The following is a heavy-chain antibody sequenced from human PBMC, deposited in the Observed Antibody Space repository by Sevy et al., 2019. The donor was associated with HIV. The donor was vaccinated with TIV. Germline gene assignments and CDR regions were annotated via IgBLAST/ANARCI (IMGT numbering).Heavy chain of an antibody. Sequence: GGSLRLSCAASGFTFSSYAMHWVRQAPGKGLEWVAVISYDGSNKYYADSVKGRFTISRDNSKNTLYLQMNSLRAEDTAVYYCARDPNPRSWYYFDYWGQGTLVTVSS. V-gene: IGHV3-30-3*01. CDR1: GFTFSSYA. CDR3: ARDPNPRSWYYFDY. CDR2: ISYDGSNK. J-gene: IGHJ4*02. D-gene: IGHD2-15*01.